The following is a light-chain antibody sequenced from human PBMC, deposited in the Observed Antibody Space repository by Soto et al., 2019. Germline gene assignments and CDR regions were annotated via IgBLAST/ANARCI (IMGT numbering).Light chain of an antibody. CDR2: GAS. CDR3: QQYGSSPLT. Sequence: EIVLTQSPGTLSLSPGERATLSCRASQRITSNFVAWYLQKPGQAPRLLIYGASSRATGIPNRFSGSGSGTDFTLTISSLEPEDFALYYCQQYGSSPLTFGGGTKVDI. J-gene: IGKJ4*01. CDR1: QRITSNF. V-gene: IGKV3-20*01.